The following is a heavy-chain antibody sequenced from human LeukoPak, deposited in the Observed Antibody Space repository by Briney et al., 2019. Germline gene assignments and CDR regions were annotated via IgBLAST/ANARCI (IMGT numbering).Heavy chain of an antibody. V-gene: IGHV4-34*01. CDR2: INHSGSN. Sequence: ASETLSLTCAVYGGSFSGYYWSWIRQPPGKGLEWIGEINHSGSNNYNPSLKSRVTISVDTSKNQFSLKLSSVTAADTAVYYCARGGYYYGSGSYSDDNWFDPWGQGTLVTVSS. CDR1: GGSFSGYY. J-gene: IGHJ5*02. D-gene: IGHD3-10*01. CDR3: ARGGYYYGSGSYSDDNWFDP.